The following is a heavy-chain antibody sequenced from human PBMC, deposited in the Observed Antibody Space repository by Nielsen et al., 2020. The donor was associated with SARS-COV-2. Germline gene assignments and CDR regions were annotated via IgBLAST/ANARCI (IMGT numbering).Heavy chain of an antibody. V-gene: IGHV3-20*01. CDR2: INWNGGST. Sequence: WIRQPPGKGLEWVSGINWNGGSTGYADSVKGRFTISRDNAKNSLYLQMNSLRAEDTALYHCATLSRDGYNYVDYWGQGTLVTVSS. CDR3: ATLSRDGYNYVDY. J-gene: IGHJ4*02. D-gene: IGHD5-24*01.